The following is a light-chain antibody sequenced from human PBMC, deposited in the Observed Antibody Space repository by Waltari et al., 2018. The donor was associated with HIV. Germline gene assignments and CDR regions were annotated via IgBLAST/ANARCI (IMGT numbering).Light chain of an antibody. CDR2: EVT. V-gene: IGLV2-8*01. Sequence: QSALTQPPSASGSPGQSVTLSCTGTNSDIGTYDSVSWYQQHPRKAPKLVISEVTKRPSGVSDRFSGSKSGNTAFLTVSGLQAEDEADYYCSSFANRDGFYVLFGGGTRLTVL. CDR1: NSDIGTYDS. J-gene: IGLJ2*01. CDR3: SSFANRDGFYVL.